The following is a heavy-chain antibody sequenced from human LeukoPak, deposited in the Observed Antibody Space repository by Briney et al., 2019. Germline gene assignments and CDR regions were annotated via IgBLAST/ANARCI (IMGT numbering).Heavy chain of an antibody. D-gene: IGHD3-9*01. J-gene: IGHJ4*02. CDR1: GGSISSSSYY. Sequence: NPSETLSLTCTVSGGSISSSSYYWGWIRQPPGKGLEWIGSIYYSGSTYYNPSLKSRVTISVDTSKNQFSLKLSSVTAADTAVYYCARDDDILTGSFDYWGQGTLVTVSS. CDR3: ARDDDILTGSFDY. CDR2: IYYSGST. V-gene: IGHV4-39*07.